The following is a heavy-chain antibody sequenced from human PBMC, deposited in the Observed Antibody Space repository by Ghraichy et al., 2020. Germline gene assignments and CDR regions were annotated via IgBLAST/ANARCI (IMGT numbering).Heavy chain of an antibody. J-gene: IGHJ4*02. D-gene: IGHD2-8*01. CDR3: ARVPNGFARLPFDR. Sequence: GGSLRLSCAASGFTFSTYWMSWVRQAPGKGLEWVANINKDGSEKYYLDSVRGRFTNSRDNDKNSLYLQMNSLRAEDTALYYCARVPNGFARLPFDRWGQGNLVTVSS. CDR1: GFTFSTYW. CDR2: INKDGSEK. V-gene: IGHV3-7*01.